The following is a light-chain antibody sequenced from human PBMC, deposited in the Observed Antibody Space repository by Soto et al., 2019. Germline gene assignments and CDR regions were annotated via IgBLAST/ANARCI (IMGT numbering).Light chain of an antibody. CDR1: NIGGKT. CDR3: HVWDSSRDHVV. Sequence: SYELTQPPSVSVAPGKTASITCGGNNIGGKTVHWFQQKPGQAPVVVLYYDTHRPSGIPERSSGSNSGNTATLTISRVEAGDEADYYCHVWDSSRDHVVFGGGTQLTVL. V-gene: IGLV3-21*04. CDR2: YDT. J-gene: IGLJ3*02.